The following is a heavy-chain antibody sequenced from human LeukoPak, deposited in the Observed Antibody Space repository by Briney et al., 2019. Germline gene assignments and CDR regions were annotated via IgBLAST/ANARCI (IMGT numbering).Heavy chain of an antibody. J-gene: IGHJ3*02. V-gene: IGHV1-18*01. CDR3: AGVVPAATGVDAFDI. CDR1: GYTFTSYG. Sequence: ASVKVSCKASGYTFTSYGISWVRQAPGQGLEWMGWISAYNGNTNYAQKLQGRVTMTTDTSTSTAYIELRSLRSDDTAVYYCAGVVPAATGVDAFDIWGQGTMVTVSS. CDR2: ISAYNGNT. D-gene: IGHD2-2*01.